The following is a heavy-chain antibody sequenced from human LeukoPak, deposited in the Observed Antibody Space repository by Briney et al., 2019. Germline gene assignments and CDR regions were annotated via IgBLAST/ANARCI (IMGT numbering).Heavy chain of an antibody. V-gene: IGHV1-69*05. CDR2: IIPIFGTA. J-gene: IGHJ4*02. Sequence: SVKVSCKASGYTFTSYGISWVRQAPGQGLEWMGGIIPIFGTANYAQKFQGRVTMTRDTSTSTVYMELSSLRSEDTAVYYCARVYYDSSGYYYTGGFDYWGQGTLVTVSS. D-gene: IGHD3-22*01. CDR1: GYTFTSYG. CDR3: ARVYYDSSGYYYTGGFDY.